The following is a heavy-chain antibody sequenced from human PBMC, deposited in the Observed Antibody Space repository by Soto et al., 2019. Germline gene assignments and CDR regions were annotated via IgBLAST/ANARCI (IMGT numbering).Heavy chain of an antibody. J-gene: IGHJ4*02. CDR1: GYTFTRYA. V-gene: IGHV1-3*01. Sequence: ASVKVSCKASGYTFTRYAMHWVRQAPGQRLEWMGWINAGNGNTKYSQKFQDRVTITRDTSASTAYMEQSSLRSEDTAVYYCARVGTYYDSFDYWGQGTLVTVSS. D-gene: IGHD3-22*01. CDR3: ARVGTYYDSFDY. CDR2: INAGNGNT.